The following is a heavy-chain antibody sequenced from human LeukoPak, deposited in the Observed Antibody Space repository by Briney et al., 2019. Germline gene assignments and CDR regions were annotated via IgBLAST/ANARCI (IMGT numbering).Heavy chain of an antibody. CDR1: GGPISSSSYY. Sequence: PSETLSLTCTVSGGPISSSSYYWGWIRQPPGKGLEWIGSIYYSGGTYYNPSLKSRVTISVDTSKNQFPLKLSSVTAADTAVYYCARDGIAARLFDYWGQGTLVTVSS. J-gene: IGHJ4*02. CDR3: ARDGIAARLFDY. D-gene: IGHD6-6*01. CDR2: IYYSGGT. V-gene: IGHV4-39*06.